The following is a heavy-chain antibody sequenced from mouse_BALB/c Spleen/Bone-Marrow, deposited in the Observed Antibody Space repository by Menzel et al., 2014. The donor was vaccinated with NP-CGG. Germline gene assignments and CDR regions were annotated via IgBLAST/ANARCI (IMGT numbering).Heavy chain of an antibody. Sequence: LEESGGRLVTLGSPLTPTCTASGFTLSSYYMSWVRQAPGKVLEWIGLVTIDGTTYYPTWAKGRFTISKTSTTVDLKNTSPTTEDTATHFCARQYVNADYPCNLWGQGTLVTVS. V-gene: IGHV5-6-5*01. CDR3: ARQYVNADYPCNL. CDR1: GFTLSSYY. D-gene: IGHD2-1*01. CDR2: VTIDGTT. J-gene: IGHJ3*02.